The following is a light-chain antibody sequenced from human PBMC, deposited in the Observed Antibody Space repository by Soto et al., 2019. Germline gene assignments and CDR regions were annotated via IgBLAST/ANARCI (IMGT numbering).Light chain of an antibody. CDR3: QQRSNWIT. Sequence: EIVLTQSPATLSLSPGDRANIYCGARQSVTSYLAWYQQKPSQAPSLLIDDASNGATGIPARFSGSGSGADSTLTIRSLQPEDFAVYYCQQRSNWITVGQGTRLEIK. CDR2: DAS. J-gene: IGKJ5*01. V-gene: IGKV3-11*01. CDR1: QSVTSY.